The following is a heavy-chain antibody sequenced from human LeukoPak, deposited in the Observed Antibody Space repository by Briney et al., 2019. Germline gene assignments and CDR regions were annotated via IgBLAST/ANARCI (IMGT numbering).Heavy chain of an antibody. D-gene: IGHD3-3*01. Sequence: GASVKVSCKASGYSFTDKYMHWVRQAPGQGLEWMGWINPNSGGTNYAQKFQGRVTMTTDTSMSTAYMELSRLTSDDTAVYYCARDLEWLLYDFWGQGSLVTVSS. CDR2: INPNSGGT. CDR1: GYSFTDKY. J-gene: IGHJ4*02. CDR3: ARDLEWLLYDF. V-gene: IGHV1-2*02.